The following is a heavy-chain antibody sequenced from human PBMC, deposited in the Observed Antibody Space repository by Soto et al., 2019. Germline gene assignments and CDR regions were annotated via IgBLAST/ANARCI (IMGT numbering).Heavy chain of an antibody. CDR2: ISSSSSYT. D-gene: IGHD7-27*01. CDR3: ARGSTGDHSPNWYFDL. J-gene: IGHJ2*01. V-gene: IGHV3-11*06. Sequence: GGSLRLSCAASGFTFSDYYMSWIRQAPGKGLEWVSYISSSSSYTNYADSVKGRFTISRDNAKNSLYLQMNSLRAEDTAVYYCARGSTGDHSPNWYFDLWGRGTLVTVSS. CDR1: GFTFSDYY.